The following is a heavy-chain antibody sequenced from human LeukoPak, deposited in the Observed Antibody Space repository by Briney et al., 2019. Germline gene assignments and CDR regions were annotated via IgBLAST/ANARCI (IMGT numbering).Heavy chain of an antibody. D-gene: IGHD6-13*01. Sequence: ASVKVSCKASGYTFTGYYMHWVRQAPGQGLEWMGWINPNSGGTNYAQKFLGRVTMTRDTSISTAYMELSRLRSDDTAVYYCARDRFSSSWYMTNFDYWGQGTLVTVSS. CDR1: GYTFTGYY. V-gene: IGHV1-2*02. J-gene: IGHJ4*02. CDR2: INPNSGGT. CDR3: ARDRFSSSWYMTNFDY.